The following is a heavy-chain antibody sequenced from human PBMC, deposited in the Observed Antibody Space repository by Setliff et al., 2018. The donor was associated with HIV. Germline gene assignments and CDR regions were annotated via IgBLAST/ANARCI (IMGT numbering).Heavy chain of an antibody. CDR3: ARDQSDWFY. J-gene: IGHJ4*02. Sequence: SETLSLTCTVSGYSISSDYWWGWIRQPPGKGLEWIGSIYHSGNTYYNPSLKSRVTISVDTSKSQFSLKLNSVTAADTAVYYCARDQSDWFYWGQGTLVTVSS. CDR1: GYSISSDYW. CDR2: IYHSGNT. V-gene: IGHV4-38-2*02. D-gene: IGHD3-3*01.